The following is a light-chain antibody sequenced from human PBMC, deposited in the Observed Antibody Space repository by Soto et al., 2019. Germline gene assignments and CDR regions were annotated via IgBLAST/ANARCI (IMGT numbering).Light chain of an antibody. CDR3: LHYNDWPRWT. J-gene: IGKJ1*01. CDR2: GAS. V-gene: IGKV3-15*01. Sequence: EIVMTQSPATLSVSPGERATLSCRASQSVSNNLAWYQQQPGQAPRLLIYGASTTASGIPARFSGSGSGTEFTLTISSLQSEDFAVYYCLHYNDWPRWTFDQGTKVEVK. CDR1: QSVSNN.